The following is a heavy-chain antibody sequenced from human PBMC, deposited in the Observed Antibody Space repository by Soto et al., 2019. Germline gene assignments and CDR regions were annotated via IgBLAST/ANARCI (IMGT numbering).Heavy chain of an antibody. D-gene: IGHD5-12*01. CDR3: AAGGGLPRYY. Sequence: SETLSLTCTVSGGSISSYYWSWVRQPPGKGLEWIGDIYYSGSTNYNPSLKSRVTISVDRSKNQFSLKLSSVTAADTAVYYCAAGGGLPRYYWGQGTLVTVS. CDR1: GGSISSYY. J-gene: IGHJ4*02. V-gene: IGHV4-59*12. CDR2: IYYSGST.